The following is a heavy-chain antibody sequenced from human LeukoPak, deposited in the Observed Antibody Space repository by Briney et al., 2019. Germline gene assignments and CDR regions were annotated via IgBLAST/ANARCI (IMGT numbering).Heavy chain of an antibody. D-gene: IGHD2-2*01. CDR1: GFTFSSYA. Sequence: GRSLRLSCAASGFTFSSYAMHWVRQAPGKGLEWVAVISYDGSNKYYADSVKGRFTISRDNSKNTLYLQMNSLRAEDTAVYYCARTPVPYCSSTSCYADWFDSGGQGTLVTVS. CDR3: ARTPVPYCSSTSCYADWFDS. J-gene: IGHJ5*01. CDR2: ISYDGSNK. V-gene: IGHV3-30*04.